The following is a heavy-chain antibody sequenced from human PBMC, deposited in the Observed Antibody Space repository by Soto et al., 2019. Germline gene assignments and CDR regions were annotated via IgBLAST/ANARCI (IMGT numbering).Heavy chain of an antibody. D-gene: IGHD4-17*01. Sequence: VQLVQSGGEVKKPGSSVTVSCKASGGSFNNDAINWVRQAHGQGLEWLGGIIAISEITEYAQKFQGRVILTADKSTGTAYRELSSRRWAATALYYCARRDYGDYHSYSYGMAVWGQGTTVTVSS. J-gene: IGHJ6*02. CDR3: ARRDYGDYHSYSYGMAV. V-gene: IGHV1-69*17. CDR1: GGSFNNDA. CDR2: IIAISEIT.